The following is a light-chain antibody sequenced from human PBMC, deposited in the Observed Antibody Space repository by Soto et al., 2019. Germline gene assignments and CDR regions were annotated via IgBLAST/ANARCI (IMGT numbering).Light chain of an antibody. V-gene: IGKV3-20*01. CDR3: QQYGSSGT. Sequence: ELVMTQSPGTLSVSPGETATLSCRASQSVSINLAWYQQKPGQAPRLLIYGASNRATGIPDRFSGSGSGTDFTLTISRLEPEDFAVYYCQQYGSSGTFGQGTKVDIK. CDR2: GAS. CDR1: QSVSIN. J-gene: IGKJ1*01.